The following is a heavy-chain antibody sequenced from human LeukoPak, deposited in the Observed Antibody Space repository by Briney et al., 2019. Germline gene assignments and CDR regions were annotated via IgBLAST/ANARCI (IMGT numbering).Heavy chain of an antibody. CDR2: IYPGDSDT. J-gene: IGHJ4*02. CDR1: GYSFSSYW. V-gene: IGHV5-51*01. Sequence: GESLKISWKGSGYSFSSYWIGWVRQMPGKGLEWMGIIYPGDSDTRYSPSFQGQVTISADKYVSTAYLQWSSLKASDTAMYYCARHRGGNYYDASDYWGQGTLVTVSS. D-gene: IGHD2-21*01. CDR3: ARHRGGNYYDASDY.